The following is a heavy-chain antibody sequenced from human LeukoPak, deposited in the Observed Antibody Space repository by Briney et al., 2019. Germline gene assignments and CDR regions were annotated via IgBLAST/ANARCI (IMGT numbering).Heavy chain of an antibody. CDR1: GGTFSSYA. D-gene: IGHD5-18*01. CDR2: IIPIFGTA. CDR3: ARAANSYGYPYDY. V-gene: IGHV1-69*06. J-gene: IGHJ4*02. Sequence: SVKVSCEASGGTFSSYAISWVRQAPGQGLEWMGGIIPIFGTANYAQKFQGRVTITADKSTSTAYMELSSLRSEDTAVYYCARAANSYGYPYDYWGQGTLVTVSS.